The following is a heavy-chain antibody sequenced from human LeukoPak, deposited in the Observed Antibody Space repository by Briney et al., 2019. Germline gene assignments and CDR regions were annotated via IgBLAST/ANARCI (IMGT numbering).Heavy chain of an antibody. CDR3: ARVGYTYGYDY. J-gene: IGHJ4*02. Sequence: ASGKVSYKAFQYTFTSYVINWGPQATGQGLEWMGWMNPNSGNTGYVQKFKGRVTMTRNTSITTAYMELSSLRSEDTAVYYCARVGYTYGYDYWGQGTLVTVSS. CDR2: MNPNSGNT. CDR1: QYTFTSYV. D-gene: IGHD5-18*01. V-gene: IGHV1-8*01.